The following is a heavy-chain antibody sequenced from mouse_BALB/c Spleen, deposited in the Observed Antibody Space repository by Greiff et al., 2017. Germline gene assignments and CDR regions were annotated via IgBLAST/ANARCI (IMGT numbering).Heavy chain of an antibody. V-gene: IGHV14-3*02. J-gene: IGHJ3*01. Sequence: EVQLLQSGAELVKPGASVKLSCTASGFNIKDSYMHWVKQRPEQGLEWIGRIDPANGNTKYDPKFQGKATITADTSSNTAYLQLSSLTSEDTAVYYCARDSNYLAWFAYWGQGTLVTVSA. CDR1: GFNIKDSY. CDR2: IDPANGNT. CDR3: ARDSNYLAWFAY. D-gene: IGHD2-5*01.